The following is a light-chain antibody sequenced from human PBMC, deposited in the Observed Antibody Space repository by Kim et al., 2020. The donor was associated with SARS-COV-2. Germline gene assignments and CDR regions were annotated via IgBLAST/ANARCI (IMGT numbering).Light chain of an antibody. Sequence: PGKTARITCGGNDIGSKSVHWYQQKPGQAPVLVIYYDSDRPSGIPERFSGSNSGNTATLTISRVEAGDEADYYCQVWDSSSDHPGVFGTGTKVTVL. CDR3: QVWDSSSDHPGV. V-gene: IGLV3-21*04. CDR2: YDS. J-gene: IGLJ1*01. CDR1: DIGSKS.